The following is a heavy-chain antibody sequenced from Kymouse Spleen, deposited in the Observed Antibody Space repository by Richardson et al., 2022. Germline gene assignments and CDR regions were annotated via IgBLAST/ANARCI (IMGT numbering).Heavy chain of an antibody. Sequence: QVQLQESGPGLVKPSETLSLTCTVSGGSISSYYWSWIRQPPGKGLEWIGYIYYSGSTNYNPSLKSRVTISVDTSKNQFSLKLSSVTAADTAVYYCAREGIAAAGTGWFDPWGQGTLVTVSS. CDR2: IYYSGST. V-gene: IGHV4-59*01. CDR1: GGSISSYY. CDR3: AREGIAAAGTGWFDP. D-gene: IGHD6-13*01. J-gene: IGHJ5*02.